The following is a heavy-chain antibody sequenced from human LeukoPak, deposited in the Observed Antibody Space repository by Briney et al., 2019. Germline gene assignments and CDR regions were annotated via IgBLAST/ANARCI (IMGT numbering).Heavy chain of an antibody. CDR1: GGSFSGYY. CDR2: INHSGST. J-gene: IGHJ4*02. Sequence: SETLSLTCAVYGGSFSGYYWSWIRQPPGKGLEWIGEINHSGSTNYNPSLKSRVTISVDTSKNQFSLKLSSVTAADTAAYYCARGWRYQLPFWGQGTLVTVSS. V-gene: IGHV4-34*01. CDR3: ARGWRYQLPF. D-gene: IGHD2-2*01.